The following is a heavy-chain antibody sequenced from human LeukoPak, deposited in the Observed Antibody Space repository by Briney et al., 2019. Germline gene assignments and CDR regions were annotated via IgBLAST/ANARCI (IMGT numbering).Heavy chain of an antibody. D-gene: IGHD6-13*01. J-gene: IGHJ4*02. Sequence: SETLSLTCTVSGGSISSSSYYWGWIRQPPGKGLEWIGEINHSGSTNYNPSLKSRVTISVDTSKNQFSLKLSSVTAADTAVYYCARASFFSWLDYWGQGTLVTVSS. CDR3: ARASFFSWLDY. CDR1: GGSISSSSYY. CDR2: INHSGST. V-gene: IGHV4-39*07.